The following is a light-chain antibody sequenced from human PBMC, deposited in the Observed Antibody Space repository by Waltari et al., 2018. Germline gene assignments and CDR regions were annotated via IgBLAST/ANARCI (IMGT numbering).Light chain of an antibody. CDR2: DAS. J-gene: IGKJ1*01. V-gene: IGKV3-20*01. Sequence: SCRASQSVSRTLAWYQQKPGQAPRLLIYDASTWATGIPDRFSGSGSGTDFSLTVSRLEPEDFAVYYCQKYGTLPATFGQGTKVQIK. CDR3: QKYGTLPAT. CDR1: QSVSRT.